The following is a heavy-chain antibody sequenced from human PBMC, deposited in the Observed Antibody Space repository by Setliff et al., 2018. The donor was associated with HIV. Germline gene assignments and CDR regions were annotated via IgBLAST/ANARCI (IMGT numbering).Heavy chain of an antibody. D-gene: IGHD3-22*01. CDR3: ARRTYYDSAGYWDYWYFDL. CDR1: GGSFSGYY. J-gene: IGHJ2*01. Sequence: SETLSLTCAFYGGSFSGYYWSWIRQPPGKGLEWIGEINHSGTTNYNPSLESRVTISVDTSKNEFSLKLTSVTAADTAVYYCARRTYYDSAGYWDYWYFDLWGRGTLVTVSS. CDR2: INHSGTT. V-gene: IGHV4-34*01.